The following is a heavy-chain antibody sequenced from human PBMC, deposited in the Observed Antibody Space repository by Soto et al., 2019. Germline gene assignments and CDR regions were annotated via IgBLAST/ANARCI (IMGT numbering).Heavy chain of an antibody. D-gene: IGHD3-10*01. CDR3: TRGFLYCSENYYNQGPGLD. CDR2: IYSGGST. V-gene: IGHV3-53*01. J-gene: IGHJ4*02. CDR1: GFTVSSNY. Sequence: GGSLRLSCAASGFTVSSNYMSWVRQAPGKGLEWVSVIYSGGSTYYADSVKGRFTISRDNSTNTLYLQMNSLRVEDTAVYYCTRGFLYCSENYYNQGPGLDWGRGTLVTVSS.